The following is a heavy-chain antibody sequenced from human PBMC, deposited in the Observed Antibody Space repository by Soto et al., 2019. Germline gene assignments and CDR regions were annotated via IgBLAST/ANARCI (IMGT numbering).Heavy chain of an antibody. Sequence: GESLKISCXGSGYSFTSYWIGWVRQMPGKGLEWMGIIYPGDSDTRYSPSFQGQVTISVDKSISTAYLQWSSLKASDTAMYYCARHRSSSSTNNWFDPWGQGTLVTVSS. J-gene: IGHJ5*02. CDR2: IYPGDSDT. V-gene: IGHV5-51*01. CDR1: GYSFTSYW. D-gene: IGHD6-13*01. CDR3: ARHRSSSSTNNWFDP.